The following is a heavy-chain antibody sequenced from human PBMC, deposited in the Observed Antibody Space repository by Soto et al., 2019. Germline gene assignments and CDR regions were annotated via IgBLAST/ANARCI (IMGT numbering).Heavy chain of an antibody. D-gene: IGHD6-13*01. CDR3: AKPFGYSSSWSNPQYNWFDP. CDR1: GCTFISYA. J-gene: IGHJ5*02. CDR2: ISGSGGST. Sequence: PGVPMRVSCAASGCTFISYARSWVRQTQGKGLEWVSAISGSGGSTYYADSVKGRFTISRDNSKNTLYLQMNSLRAEDTAVYYCAKPFGYSSSWSNPQYNWFDPWGQGTLVTVSS. V-gene: IGHV3-23*01.